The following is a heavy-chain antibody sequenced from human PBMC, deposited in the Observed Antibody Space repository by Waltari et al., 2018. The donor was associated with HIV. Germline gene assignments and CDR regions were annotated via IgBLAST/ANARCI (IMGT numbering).Heavy chain of an antibody. J-gene: IGHJ6*02. Sequence: QVQLVQSGAEVKKPGASVKVSCKASGYTFTSYDINWVRQAPGQGLEWMGWMNPNSGNTGYAQKFQGRVTMTRNTSISTAYMELSSLRSEDTAVYYCARGTYCSSTSCYYYYGMDVWGQGTTVTVSS. CDR3: ARGTYCSSTSCYYYYGMDV. V-gene: IGHV1-8*01. CDR2: MNPNSGNT. CDR1: GYTFTSYD. D-gene: IGHD2-2*01.